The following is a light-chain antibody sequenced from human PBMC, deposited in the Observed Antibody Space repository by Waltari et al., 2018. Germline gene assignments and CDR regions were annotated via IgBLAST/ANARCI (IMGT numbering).Light chain of an antibody. CDR3: SSYTTSSTVV. CDR2: DVS. CDR1: RSDVGVYNF. J-gene: IGLJ3*02. V-gene: IGLV2-14*03. Sequence: QSALTQPASVSGSPGQSITIPCTGTRSDVGVYNFVSWYQQHPGKAPKLMIYDVSNRPSGVSNRFSGSKSGNTASLTISGLQAEDEAAYYCSSYTTSSTVVFGGGTKLTVL.